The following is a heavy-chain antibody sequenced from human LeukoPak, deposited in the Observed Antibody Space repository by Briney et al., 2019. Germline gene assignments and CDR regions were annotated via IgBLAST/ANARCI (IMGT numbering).Heavy chain of an antibody. CDR2: ISGSGGRT. CDR3: ARQVYETSNVYFQFDY. V-gene: IGHV3-23*01. D-gene: IGHD3-22*01. Sequence: GGSLRLSCTASGFTFATYAMAWVRQAPGKGLEWVSTISGSGGRTYYADSVKGRFTISRDNSENTVHLQMSSLGAEDTALYYCARQVYETSNVYFQFDYWGQGTLVTVSS. J-gene: IGHJ4*02. CDR1: GFTFATYA.